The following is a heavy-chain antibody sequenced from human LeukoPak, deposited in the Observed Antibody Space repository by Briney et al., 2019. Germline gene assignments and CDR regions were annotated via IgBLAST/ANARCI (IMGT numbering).Heavy chain of an antibody. J-gene: IGHJ6*03. CDR3: ARDLIKDIVAPPYYMDV. V-gene: IGHV3-21*01. Sequence: PGGSLRLSCAASGFTFSSYSMNWVRQAPGKGLEWVSSISSSSSYIYYADSVKGRFTISRDNAKNSLYLQMNSLRAEDTAVYYCARDLIKDIVAPPYYMDVWGKGTTVTVSS. D-gene: IGHD5-12*01. CDR2: ISSSSSYI. CDR1: GFTFSSYS.